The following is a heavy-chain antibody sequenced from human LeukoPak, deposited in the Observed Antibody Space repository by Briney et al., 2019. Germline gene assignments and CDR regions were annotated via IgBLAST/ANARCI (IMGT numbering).Heavy chain of an antibody. V-gene: IGHV1-69*06. CDR1: GGTFSSYA. Sequence: SVKVSCKASGGTFSSYAISWVRQAPGQGLEWMGGIIPIFGTANYAQKFQGRVTITADKSTSTAYMELSSLRSEDTAVYYCARVNDYGAYPFFDYWGQGTLVTVSS. CDR2: IIPIFGTA. D-gene: IGHD4-17*01. J-gene: IGHJ4*02. CDR3: ARVNDYGAYPFFDY.